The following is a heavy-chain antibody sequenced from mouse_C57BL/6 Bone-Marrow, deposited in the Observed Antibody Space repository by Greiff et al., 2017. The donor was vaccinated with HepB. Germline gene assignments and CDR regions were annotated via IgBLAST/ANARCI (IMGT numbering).Heavy chain of an antibody. Sequence: QVQLKQSGAELVRPGTSVKVSCKASGYAFTNYLIEWVNQRPGQGLEWIGVINPGSGGTNYNEKFKGKATLTADKSSSTAYMQLSSLTSEDSAVYFCARSSFAYWGQGTLVTVSA. V-gene: IGHV1-54*01. J-gene: IGHJ3*01. CDR3: ARSSFAY. CDR2: INPGSGGT. CDR1: GYAFTNYL.